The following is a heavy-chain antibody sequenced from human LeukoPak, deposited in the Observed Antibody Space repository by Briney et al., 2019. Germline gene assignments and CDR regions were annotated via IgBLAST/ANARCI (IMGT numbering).Heavy chain of an antibody. CDR1: GFTFSSYS. Sequence: PGGSLRLSCAASGFTFSSYSMNWVRQAPGKGLEWVSYISSSSSTIYYADSVKGRFTISRDNAKNSLYLQMSSLRDEDTAVYYCARDGTSCYFSSCYYYYYMDVWGKGTTVTVSS. CDR2: ISSSSSTI. J-gene: IGHJ6*03. CDR3: ARDGTSCYFSSCYYYYYMDV. V-gene: IGHV3-48*02. D-gene: IGHD2-2*01.